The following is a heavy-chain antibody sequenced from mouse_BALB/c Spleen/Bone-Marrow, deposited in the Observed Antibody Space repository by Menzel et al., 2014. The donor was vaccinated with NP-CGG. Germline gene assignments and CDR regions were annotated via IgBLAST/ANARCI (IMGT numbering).Heavy chain of an antibody. V-gene: IGHV5-9-4*01. Sequence: EVQVVESGGGLVKPGGSLKLSCAASGFTFSSYAMSWVRQSPEKRLEWVAEISSGGTYTYYPDTVTGRFTISRDNAKNTLYLEMSSLRSEDTAMYYCARVIGTRAFDSWGQGTTLTVSS. CDR2: ISSGGTYT. CDR3: ARVIGTRAFDS. D-gene: IGHD4-1*01. CDR1: GFTFSSYA. J-gene: IGHJ2*01.